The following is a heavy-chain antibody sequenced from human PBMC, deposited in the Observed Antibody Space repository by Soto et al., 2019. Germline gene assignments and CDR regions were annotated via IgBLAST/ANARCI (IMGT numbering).Heavy chain of an antibody. V-gene: IGHV2-5*02. CDR2: IYWDDDK. CDR1: GFSLSTSGVG. CDR3: AHSRDDSSGYYPSWYFDL. Sequence: QITLKESGPTLVKPTQTLTLTCTFSGFSLSTSGVGVGWIRQPPGKALEWLALIYWDDDKRYSPSLKSRLTITKDXXKXQXXLTMTNMDPVDTATYYCAHSRDDSSGYYPSWYFDLWGRGTLVTVSS. J-gene: IGHJ2*01. D-gene: IGHD3-22*01.